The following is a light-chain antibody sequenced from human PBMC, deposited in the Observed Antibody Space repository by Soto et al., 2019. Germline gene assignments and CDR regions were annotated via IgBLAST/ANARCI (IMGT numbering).Light chain of an antibody. V-gene: IGKV1-13*02. J-gene: IGKJ4*01. CDR2: DAS. CDR1: QDIGGA. Sequence: IQLTQSPSSLSASVGDRVTITCRAGQDIGGALGWYQQRPGKAPKLLLYDASNLEAGVPSRFSGSGSGTDFTLTITSLRPEDFATYYCQQFNSYPLTFGGGTKVQIK. CDR3: QQFNSYPLT.